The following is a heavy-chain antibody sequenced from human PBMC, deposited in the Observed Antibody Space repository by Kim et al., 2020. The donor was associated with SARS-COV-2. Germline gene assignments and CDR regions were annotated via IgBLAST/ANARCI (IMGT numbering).Heavy chain of an antibody. Sequence: ASVKVSCKASGYTFTSYYINWVRQATGQGLEWMGWMNPNSGNTGYAQKFQGRVTMTRNTSISTAYMELSSLRSEDTAVYYCARGREVTTVGLKAYGMDVWGQGTTVTVSS. V-gene: IGHV1-8*01. CDR2: MNPNSGNT. D-gene: IGHD4-17*01. CDR1: GYTFTSYY. J-gene: IGHJ6*02. CDR3: ARGREVTTVGLKAYGMDV.